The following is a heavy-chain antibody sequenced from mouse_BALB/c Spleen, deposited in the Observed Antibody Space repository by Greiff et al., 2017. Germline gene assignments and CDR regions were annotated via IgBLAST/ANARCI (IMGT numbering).Heavy chain of an antibody. V-gene: IGHV1-5*01. CDR2: IYPGNSDT. CDR1: GYTFTSYW. CDR3: TRSGVTTVVANFDY. Sequence: VQLQQSGTVLARPGASVKMSCKASGYTFTSYWMHWVKQRPGQGLEWIGAIYPGNSDTSYNQKFKGKAKLTAVTSTSTAYMELSSLTNEDSAVYYCTRSGVTTVVANFDYWGQGTTLTVSS. J-gene: IGHJ2*01. D-gene: IGHD1-1*01.